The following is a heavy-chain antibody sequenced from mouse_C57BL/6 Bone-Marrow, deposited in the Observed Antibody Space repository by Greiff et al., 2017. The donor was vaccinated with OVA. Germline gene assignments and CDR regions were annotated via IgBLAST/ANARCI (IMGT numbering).Heavy chain of an antibody. CDR1: GYTFTSYW. D-gene: IGHD2-3*01. Sequence: QVQLKQPGAELVKPGASVKMSCKASGYTFTSYWITWVKQRPGHGLEWIGDISPGSGSTNYNEQFKSKATLTVDTSSSTAYMQLSSLTSEDSAVYYCAPDGYYVGYWCQGTTLTVSS. V-gene: IGHV1-55*01. CDR3: APDGYYVGY. J-gene: IGHJ2*01. CDR2: ISPGSGST.